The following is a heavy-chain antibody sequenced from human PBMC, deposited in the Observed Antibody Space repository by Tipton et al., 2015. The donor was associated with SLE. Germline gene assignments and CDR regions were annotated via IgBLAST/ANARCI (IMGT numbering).Heavy chain of an antibody. V-gene: IGHV4-59*08. CDR3: AKHRYWFDP. CDR2: IYYSGST. J-gene: IGHJ5*02. CDR1: GDSIRSYY. Sequence: TLSLTCSVSGDSIRSYYWSWIRQPPGKGLEWIGYIYYSGSTNYNPSLKSRVTISVDTSKNQFSLKLSSVTAADTAVYYCAKHRYWFDPWGQGTLVTVSS.